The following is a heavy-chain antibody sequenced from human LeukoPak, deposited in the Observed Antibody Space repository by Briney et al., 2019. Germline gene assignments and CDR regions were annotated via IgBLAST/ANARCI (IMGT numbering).Heavy chain of an antibody. D-gene: IGHD6-13*01. J-gene: IGHJ4*02. CDR2: IYYSGST. CDR1: GGSISSGDYY. CDR3: ARRVRSSSWGFDY. V-gene: IGHV4-30-4*01. Sequence: SQTLSLTCTVSGGSISSGDYYWSWIRQPPGKGLEWIGYIYYSGSTYYNPSLKSRVTISVDTSKNQFSLKLSSVTAADTAVYYCARRVRSSSWGFDYWGQGTLVTVSS.